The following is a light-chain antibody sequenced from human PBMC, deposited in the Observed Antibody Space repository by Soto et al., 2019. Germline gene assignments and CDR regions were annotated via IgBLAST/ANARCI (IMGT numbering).Light chain of an antibody. CDR3: GAWDSSLSAGESV. CDR2: DNN. Sequence: QSVLTQPPSVSASPGQKVTISCSGSSSNIGKNYVSWYQQFPGTAPKLLIYDNNKRPSGIPDRFSGSKSGTSATLDITGLQTGDEADYYCGAWDSSLSAGESVFGGGTKLTVL. J-gene: IGLJ3*02. V-gene: IGLV1-51*01. CDR1: SSNIGKNY.